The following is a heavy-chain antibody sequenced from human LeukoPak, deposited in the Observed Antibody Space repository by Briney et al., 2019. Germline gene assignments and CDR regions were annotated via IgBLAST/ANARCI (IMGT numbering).Heavy chain of an antibody. CDR3: ARGRLLLWFGETSRYFDC. D-gene: IGHD3-10*01. CDR1: GFTFSSYE. Sequence: PGGSLRLSCAASGFTFSSYEMNWVRQAPGKGLEWVSYISSSGSTIYYADSVKGRFTISRDNAKNSLYLQMNSLRAEDTAVYYCARGRLLLWFGETSRYFDCWGQGTLVTVSS. V-gene: IGHV3-48*03. CDR2: ISSSGSTI. J-gene: IGHJ4*02.